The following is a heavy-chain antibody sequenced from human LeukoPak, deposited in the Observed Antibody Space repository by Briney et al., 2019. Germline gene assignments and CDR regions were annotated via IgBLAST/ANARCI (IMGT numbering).Heavy chain of an antibody. V-gene: IGHV3-7*01. CDR1: GFTFSSYW. J-gene: IGHJ4*02. Sequence: PGGSLRLSCAASGFTFSSYWMGWVRQAPGKGLQWVANIKQDGSEKNYVDSVKGRFTISRDNAKDSLYLQMNSLRVKDTAVYYCARDRTGASWGQGTLVTVSS. D-gene: IGHD3-10*01. CDR2: IKQDGSEK. CDR3: ARDRTGAS.